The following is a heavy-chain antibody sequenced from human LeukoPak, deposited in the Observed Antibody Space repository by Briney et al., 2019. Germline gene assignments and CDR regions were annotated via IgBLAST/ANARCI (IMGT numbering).Heavy chain of an antibody. CDR1: GDRISSNSAA. V-gene: IGHV6-1*01. CDR2: TYYRSMWCN. D-gene: IGHD1-14*01. Sequence: PSQTLSLTCAISGDRISSNSAAWNWIRQSPSRGLEWLGRTYYRSMWCNEYSESMKSRITIDRDTSKNQSYLQLKSVTPEDTAVYYCAREGYRWNHDSDDALNVWGQGTMVTVSS. CDR3: AREGYRWNHDSDDALNV. J-gene: IGHJ3*01.